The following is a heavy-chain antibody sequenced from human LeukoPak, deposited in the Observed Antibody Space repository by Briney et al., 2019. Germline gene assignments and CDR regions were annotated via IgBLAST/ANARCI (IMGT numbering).Heavy chain of an antibody. CDR3: ARLNKNGMDV. V-gene: IGHV1-2*02. D-gene: IGHD1/OR15-1a*01. J-gene: IGHJ6*02. Sequence: ASVKVSCKASGYTFTGYYMHWVRQAPGQGLEWMGWINPNSGGTNYAQKFQGRVTMTRDTSISTAYLQWSSLKASDTAMYYCARLNKNGMDVWGQGTTVTVSS. CDR1: GYTFTGYY. CDR2: INPNSGGT.